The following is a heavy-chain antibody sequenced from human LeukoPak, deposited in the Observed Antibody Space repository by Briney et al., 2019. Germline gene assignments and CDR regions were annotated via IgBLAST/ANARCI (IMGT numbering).Heavy chain of an antibody. CDR1: GFTFSSYS. D-gene: IGHD2-2*01. CDR2: ISSSSSTI. J-gene: IGHJ6*03. CDR3: ARENVVVPAAAMDLYYYYYYMDV. Sequence: GGSLRLSCAASGFTFSSYSMNWVRQAPGNGLEWVSYISSSSSTIYYADSVKGRFTISRDNAKNSLYLQMNSLRAEDTAVYYCARENVVVPAAAMDLYYYYYYMDVWGKGTTVTVSS. V-gene: IGHV3-48*01.